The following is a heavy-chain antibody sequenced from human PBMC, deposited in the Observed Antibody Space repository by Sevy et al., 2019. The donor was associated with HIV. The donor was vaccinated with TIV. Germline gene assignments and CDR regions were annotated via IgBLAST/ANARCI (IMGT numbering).Heavy chain of an antibody. J-gene: IGHJ4*02. CDR3: ARGTPFWSGSYYSHY. CDR1: GYTFTGYQ. CDR2: INPNSDGT. D-gene: IGHD3-3*01. Sequence: ASVKVSCKASGYTFTGYQIHWVRQAPGQGLQWMGWINPNSDGTNFAQKFQGRVTMTTDTSINTAYMELSRLRSDDTAVYYCARGTPFWSGSYYSHYWGQGTLVTVSS. V-gene: IGHV1-2*02.